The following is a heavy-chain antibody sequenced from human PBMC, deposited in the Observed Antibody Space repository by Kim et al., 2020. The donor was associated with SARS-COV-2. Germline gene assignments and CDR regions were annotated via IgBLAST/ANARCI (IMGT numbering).Heavy chain of an antibody. V-gene: IGHV3-21*01. CDR3: ARGDRFFDY. Sequence: SVNYGDSVKGHITISRDNAKNSLYLQMNSLGAEDTAVYYCARGDRFFDYWGQGTLVTVSS. J-gene: IGHJ4*02. CDR2: SV. D-gene: IGHD2-21*01.